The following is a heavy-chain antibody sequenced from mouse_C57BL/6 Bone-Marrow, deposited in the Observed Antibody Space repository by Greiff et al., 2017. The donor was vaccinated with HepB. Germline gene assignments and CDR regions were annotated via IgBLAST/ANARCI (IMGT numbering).Heavy chain of an antibody. CDR2: IWSGGST. Sequence: VMLVESGPGLVQPSQSLSITCTVSGFSLTSYGVHWVRQSPGKGLEWLGVIWSGGSTDYNAAFISRLSISKDNSKSQVFFKMNSLQADDTAIYYCARMKGTIYYYAMDYWGQGTSVTVSS. J-gene: IGHJ4*01. CDR3: ARMKGTIYYYAMDY. CDR1: GFSLTSYG. D-gene: IGHD2-14*01. V-gene: IGHV2-2*01.